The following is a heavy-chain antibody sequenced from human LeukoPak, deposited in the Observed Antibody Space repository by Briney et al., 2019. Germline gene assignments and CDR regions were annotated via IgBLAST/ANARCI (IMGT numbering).Heavy chain of an antibody. CDR1: GFTFTSYS. D-gene: IGHD3-10*01. V-gene: IGHV3-21*01. CDR2: ISSNSSYI. J-gene: IGHJ4*02. Sequence: PGGSLRLSCAASGFTFTSYSMNWVRQAPGKGLEWMSSISSNSSYIYYADSVKGRFTISRDNAKNSLYMEMNSLRAEDTAVYYCAREPTYGSGSYHDYWGQGTLVTVSS. CDR3: AREPTYGSGSYHDY.